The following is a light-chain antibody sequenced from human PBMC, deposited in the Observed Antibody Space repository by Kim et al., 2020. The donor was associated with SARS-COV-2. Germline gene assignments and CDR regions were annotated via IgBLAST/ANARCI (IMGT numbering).Light chain of an antibody. V-gene: IGKV1-5*03. J-gene: IGKJ1*01. CDR3: QQYNSYWT. CDR1: QSISSW. CDR2: KAS. Sequence: DIQMTQSPSTLSASVGDRVTITCKASQSISSWLAWYQQKPGKAPKLLIYKASSLESGVPSRFSGSGSGTEFTLTISSLQPDDFATYNSQQYNSYWTFGQGTKVDIK.